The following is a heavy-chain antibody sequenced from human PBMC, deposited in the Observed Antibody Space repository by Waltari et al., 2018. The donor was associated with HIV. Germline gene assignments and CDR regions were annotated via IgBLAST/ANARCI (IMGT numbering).Heavy chain of an antibody. CDR2: MNPYSRNT. CDR3: ARGVEMATSPLGY. V-gene: IGHV1-8*01. Sequence: QVQLVQSGAEVKKPGASVKVSCNASGYTFTSYDINWVRQATGQGLEGRGWMNPYSRNTIYAQKCQGRVDMTRHNTIRTGSMDRSSLRSEDTAVYYCARGVEMATSPLGYSGQGTLVTVSS. CDR1: GYTFTSYD. J-gene: IGHJ4*02. D-gene: IGHD5-12*01.